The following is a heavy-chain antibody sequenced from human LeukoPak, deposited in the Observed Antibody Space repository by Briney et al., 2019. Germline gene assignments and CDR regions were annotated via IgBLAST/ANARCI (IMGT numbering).Heavy chain of an antibody. CDR1: GFTFSSYV. V-gene: IGHV3-30*04. D-gene: IGHD5-18*01. CDR3: AKEPGGYSYGRFDY. CDR2: ISYDGSNE. Sequence: GGSLRLSCAASGFTFSSYVMHWVRQAPGKGLEWVAIISYDGSNEYYADSMKGRFTISRDNSKNTLYLQMNSLRVDDTAVYYCAKEPGGYSYGRFDYWGQGTLVTVSS. J-gene: IGHJ4*02.